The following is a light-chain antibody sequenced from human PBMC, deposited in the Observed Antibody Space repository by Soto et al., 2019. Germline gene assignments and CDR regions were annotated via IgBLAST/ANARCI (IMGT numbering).Light chain of an antibody. CDR3: QQRSNWPPKYT. V-gene: IGKV3-11*01. CDR1: QSVSSS. CDR2: DAS. J-gene: IGKJ2*01. Sequence: EIVLTQSPATLSLSPGERATLSCRASQSVSSSLAWYQQKPGQAPRLLIYDASNRATGIPARFSGSGSGTDFTLTIISLEPEDFAIYYCQQRSNWPPKYTFGQGTKLEMK.